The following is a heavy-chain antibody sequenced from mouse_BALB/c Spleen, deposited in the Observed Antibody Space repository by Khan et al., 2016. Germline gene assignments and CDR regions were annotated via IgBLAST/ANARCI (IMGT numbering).Heavy chain of an antibody. Sequence: EVQLQESGPGLVKPSQSLSLTCSVTGYSITSGYYWNWIRQFPGNNLEWMGYISYDGSNNYNPSLKNRISIARDTSKNQFFLKLNSVTTEDTATYYCARLRLFYAMDYWGQGTSVTVSS. CDR1: GYSITSGYY. CDR2: ISYDGSN. CDR3: ARLRLFYAMDY. V-gene: IGHV3-6*02. D-gene: IGHD2-12*01. J-gene: IGHJ4*01.